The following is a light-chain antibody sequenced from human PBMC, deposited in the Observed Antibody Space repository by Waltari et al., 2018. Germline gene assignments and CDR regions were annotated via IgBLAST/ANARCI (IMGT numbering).Light chain of an antibody. V-gene: IGLV2-14*01. CDR3: SLHTGSSPLFV. CDR2: EVS. CDR1: SSDLPAYNY. J-gene: IGLJ1*01. Sequence: QSALTQPASASGSPGQSITVSCSGTSSDLPAYNYVSWYQQHPGRAPKLIIFEVSNRPSGVSNRFSGSKSGNTASLTISGLQAEDEANYYCSLHTGSSPLFVFGTGTKVTVL.